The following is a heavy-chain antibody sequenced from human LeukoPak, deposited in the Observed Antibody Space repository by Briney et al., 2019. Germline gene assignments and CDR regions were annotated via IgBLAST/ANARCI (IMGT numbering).Heavy chain of an antibody. CDR3: AREVSGLLDY. V-gene: IGHV3-33*01. Sequence: GRSLRLSCAASGFTFSSYGMHWVRQAPGKGLEWVAFIRYDGSNKYYADSVKGRFTISRDNAKNSLYLQMNSLRAEDTAVYYCAREVSGLLDYWGQGTLVTVSS. CDR2: IRYDGSNK. J-gene: IGHJ4*02. D-gene: IGHD2-21*02. CDR1: GFTFSSYG.